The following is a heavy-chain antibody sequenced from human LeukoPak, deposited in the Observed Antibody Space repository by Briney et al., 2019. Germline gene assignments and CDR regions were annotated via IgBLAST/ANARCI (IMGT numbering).Heavy chain of an antibody. V-gene: IGHV5-10-1*04. CDR1: GYSFTSYW. CDR3: ARQTVRYGDYEGFDY. CDR2: IDPSDSYT. J-gene: IGHJ4*02. Sequence: GESLKISCKGPGYSFTSYWISWVRQMPGKGLEWMGRIDPSDSYTNYSPSFQGQVTISADKSISTAYLQWSSLKASDTAMYYCARQTVRYGDYEGFDYWGQGTLVTVSS. D-gene: IGHD4-17*01.